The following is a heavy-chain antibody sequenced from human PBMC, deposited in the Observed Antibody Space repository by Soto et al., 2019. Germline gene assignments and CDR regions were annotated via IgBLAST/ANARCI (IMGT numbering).Heavy chain of an antibody. V-gene: IGHV4-59*01. CDR2: IHYSGTT. CDR3: ARYNSYAIDY. D-gene: IGHD2-8*01. J-gene: IGHJ4*02. CDR1: GTSISSYY. Sequence: PSETLSLTCTVSGTSISSYYWSWIRQPPGKGLEWIANIHYSGTTNYNPSLASRVTLTVDTSKNQFSLKMTSVTAADRAMYFCARYNSYAIDYWGRGTLVTVSS.